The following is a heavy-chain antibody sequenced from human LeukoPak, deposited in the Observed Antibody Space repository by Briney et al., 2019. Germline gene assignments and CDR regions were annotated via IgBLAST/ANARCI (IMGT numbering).Heavy chain of an antibody. CDR3: AKGAWAADGPMGNNFAS. D-gene: IGHD6-13*01. V-gene: IGHV3-30*02. J-gene: IGHJ4*02. CDR2: IRYDESDK. Sequence: GGSLRLSCAASGFRFIDYGMHWVRQAPGKGLEWVAFIRYDESDKYYADSVKGRFTISRGNSKNTLTLQMNSLKTEDTSIYFCAKGAWAADGPMGNNFASWGQGTLVTVSS. CDR1: GFRFIDYG.